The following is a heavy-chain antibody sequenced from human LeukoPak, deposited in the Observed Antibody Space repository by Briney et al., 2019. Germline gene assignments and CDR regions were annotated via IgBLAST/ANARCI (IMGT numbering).Heavy chain of an antibody. CDR3: AREFDH. V-gene: IGHV4-61*02. CDR2: IYTSGSA. CDR1: GASITSGEYH. J-gene: IGHJ4*02. Sequence: PSETLSLTCTVSGASITSGEYHWRWIRQPAGKGLEWIGRIYTSGSANYNPSLRSRVTISVDTSKNQFSLKLSSVTAADTAIYYCAREFDHWGLGTLVTVSS.